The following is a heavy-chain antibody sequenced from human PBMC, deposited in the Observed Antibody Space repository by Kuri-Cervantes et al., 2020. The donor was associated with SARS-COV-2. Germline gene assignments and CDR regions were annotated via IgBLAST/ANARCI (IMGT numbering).Heavy chain of an antibody. D-gene: IGHD3-3*01. CDR1: GFTFSSYG. Sequence: GESLKISCAASGFTFSSYGMHWVRQAPGKGLEWVSAISGSGGSTYYADSVKGRFTISRDNSKNTLYLQMNSLRAEDTAVYYCAKSAALRFLEWLSHWGQGTLVTVSS. J-gene: IGHJ4*02. CDR3: AKSAALRFLEWLSH. V-gene: IGHV3-23*01. CDR2: ISGSGGST.